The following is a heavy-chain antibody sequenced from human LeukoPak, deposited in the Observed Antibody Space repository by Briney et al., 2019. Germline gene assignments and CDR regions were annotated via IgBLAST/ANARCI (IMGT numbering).Heavy chain of an antibody. J-gene: IGHJ6*02. CDR1: DGSINSYY. Sequence: SETLSLTCSVSDGSINSYYWNWIRRPPGKGLEWIGYIYYNGNTNYSPSHKSRVTMSVDTSKNLFSLKVSSVTAADTAVYYCARGRSNYYGMDVWGQGTTVTVSS. V-gene: IGHV4-59*01. D-gene: IGHD1-26*01. CDR2: IYYNGNT. CDR3: ARGRSNYYGMDV.